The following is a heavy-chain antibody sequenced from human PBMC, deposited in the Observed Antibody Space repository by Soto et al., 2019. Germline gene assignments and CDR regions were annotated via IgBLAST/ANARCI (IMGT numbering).Heavy chain of an antibody. CDR3: ARGSNYYGSGSYWP. V-gene: IGHV4-34*01. Sequence: QVQLQQWGAGLLKPSETLSLTCAVYGGSFSGYYWSWIRQPPGKGLEWIGEINHSGSTNYNPSLKSRVTISVDTSKNQFSLKLSSVTAADTAVYYCARGSNYYGSGSYWPWGQGTLVTVSS. CDR1: GGSFSGYY. CDR2: INHSGST. J-gene: IGHJ5*02. D-gene: IGHD3-10*01.